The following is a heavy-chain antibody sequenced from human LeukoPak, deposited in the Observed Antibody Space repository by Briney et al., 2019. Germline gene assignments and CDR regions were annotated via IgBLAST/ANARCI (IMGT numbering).Heavy chain of an antibody. D-gene: IGHD2-2*01. CDR2: ISAYNGNT. CDR1: GYTFTSYG. J-gene: IGHJ4*02. Sequence: ASVKVSCKASGYTFTSYGISWVRQAPGQGLEWMGWISAYNGNTNYAQKLQGRVTMTTDTSTSTAYMELRSLRSDDTAVYYCARVVGGIEPYYFDYWGQGTLVTVSS. CDR3: ARVVGGIEPYYFDY. V-gene: IGHV1-18*01.